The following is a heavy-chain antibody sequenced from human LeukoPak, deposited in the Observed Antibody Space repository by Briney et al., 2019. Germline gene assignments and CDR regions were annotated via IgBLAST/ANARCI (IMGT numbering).Heavy chain of an antibody. Sequence: GALLLSSAASGCAFTHYGMNWVRRAPGKGREWVSGIRANGETTYYTDSVRGRFTISRDNSRSMVWLQMNSLTAEDTAMYYCGRDLNWGAFDIRGLGTLVTVSS. CDR3: GRDLNWGAFDI. D-gene: IGHD7-27*01. CDR1: GCAFTHYG. V-gene: IGHV3-23*01. CDR2: IRANGETT. J-gene: IGHJ3*02.